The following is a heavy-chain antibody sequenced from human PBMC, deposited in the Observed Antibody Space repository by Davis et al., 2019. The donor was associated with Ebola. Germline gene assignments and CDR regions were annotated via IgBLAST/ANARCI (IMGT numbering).Heavy chain of an antibody. Sequence: GESLKISCAASGFTFNHYNMYWVRQAPGKGPEWVAFISVDGTKNHYADPVKGRFTISRDNSKNTLYLQMNSLRAEDTAVYYCARGTGMDVWGKGTTVTVSS. V-gene: IGHV3-30*04. J-gene: IGHJ6*04. CDR1: GFTFNHYN. D-gene: IGHD2-8*01. CDR2: ISVDGTKN. CDR3: ARGTGMDV.